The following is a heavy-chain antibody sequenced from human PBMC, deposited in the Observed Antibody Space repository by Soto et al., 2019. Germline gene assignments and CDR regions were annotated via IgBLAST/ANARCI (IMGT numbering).Heavy chain of an antibody. V-gene: IGHV3-23*01. D-gene: IGHD3-22*01. CDR1: GFTFSSYA. CDR3: AKVWWGYYDSNGYYDY. Sequence: GGSLRFSCAASGFTFSSYAMSWVRQAPGKGLEWVSVISGSGGSTDYADSVKGRFTISRDNSKNTLYLQMNSLRAEDTAVYFCAKVWWGYYDSNGYYDYWGQGTLVTVSS. CDR2: ISGSGGST. J-gene: IGHJ4*02.